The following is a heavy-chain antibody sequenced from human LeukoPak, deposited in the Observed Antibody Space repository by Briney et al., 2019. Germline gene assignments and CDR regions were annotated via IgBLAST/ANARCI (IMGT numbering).Heavy chain of an antibody. Sequence: GRSLRLSCAASGFIFSHYGMHWVRQAPGKGLEWVGVIQDDASTENFADSVKGRFTISRDNSKNTVFLQMNSLRVEDTAVYYCARELSQIVWGGLDYGGQGTLVSVSS. CDR2: IQDDASTE. D-gene: IGHD2-21*01. CDR3: ARELSQIVWGGLDY. V-gene: IGHV3-33*05. CDR1: GFIFSHYG. J-gene: IGHJ4*02.